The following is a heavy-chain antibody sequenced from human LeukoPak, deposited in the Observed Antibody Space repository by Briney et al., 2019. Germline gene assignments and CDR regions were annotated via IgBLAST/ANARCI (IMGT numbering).Heavy chain of an antibody. J-gene: IGHJ6*03. Sequence: SETLSLTCTVSGGSIISYYWSWIRQPPGKGLEWIGYIYYSGSTNYNPSLKSRVTISVDTSKNQFSLKLSSVTAADTAVCYCARGGGMGHYYYYMDVWGKGPRSPSP. CDR3: ARGGGMGHYYYYMDV. CDR2: IYYSGST. CDR1: GGSIISYY. V-gene: IGHV4-59*01. D-gene: IGHD5-24*01.